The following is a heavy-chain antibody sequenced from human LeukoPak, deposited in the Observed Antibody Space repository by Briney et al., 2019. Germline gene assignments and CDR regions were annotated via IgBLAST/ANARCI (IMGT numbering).Heavy chain of an antibody. D-gene: IGHD1-26*01. V-gene: IGHV4-34*01. CDR3: ARPGGSYPSLFY. CDR1: GGSFSGYY. J-gene: IGHJ4*02. CDR2: INHSGST. Sequence: SETLSLTCAVYGGSFSGYYWSWIRQPPGKGLEWIGEINHSGSTNYNPSLKSRVTISVDTSKNQFSLKLSSVTAADTAVYYCARPGGSYPSLFYWGQGTLVTVSS.